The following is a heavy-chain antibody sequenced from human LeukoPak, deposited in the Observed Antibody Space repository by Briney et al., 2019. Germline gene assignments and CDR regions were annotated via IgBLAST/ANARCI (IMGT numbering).Heavy chain of an antibody. J-gene: IGHJ4*02. CDR2: ISSSSSYI. D-gene: IGHD2-2*01. Sequence: GGSLSLSCAASGFTFSSYSMNWVRQAPGKGLEWVSSISSSSSYISHADSVKGRFTISRDNAKNSVYLQMNSLRDEDTAVYYCAAEGYQLLKRRDYWGQGTLVTVSS. CDR1: GFTFSSYS. V-gene: IGHV3-21*01. CDR3: AAEGYQLLKRRDY.